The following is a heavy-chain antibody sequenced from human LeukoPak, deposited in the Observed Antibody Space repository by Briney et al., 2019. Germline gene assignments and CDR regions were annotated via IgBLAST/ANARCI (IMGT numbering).Heavy chain of an antibody. CDR3: ARDSGLRYYYDSSAYYY. V-gene: IGHV1-2*02. CDR1: GYTFTGYY. J-gene: IGHJ4*02. D-gene: IGHD3-22*01. CDR2: INPNSGGT. Sequence: ASVKVSCKASGYTFTGYYMHWVRQAPGQGLECMGWINPNSGGTNYAQKFQGRVTMTRDTSISTAYMELSRLRSDDTAVYYCARDSGLRYYYDSSAYYYWGQGTLVTVSS.